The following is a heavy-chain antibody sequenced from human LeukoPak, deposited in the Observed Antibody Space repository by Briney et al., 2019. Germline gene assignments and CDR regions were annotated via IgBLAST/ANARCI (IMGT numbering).Heavy chain of an antibody. V-gene: IGHV3-64*04. D-gene: IGHD1-7*01. J-gene: IGHJ4*02. Sequence: GGSLRLSCSASGFTFSLYAMHWVRQAPGKGLEYVSAINSDGSYIYYADSVKGRFTISRDNAKNSLYLQMNSLTGEDTAVYYCATSRTFDYWGQGTLVTVSS. CDR1: GFTFSLYA. CDR2: INSDGSYI. CDR3: ATSRTFDY.